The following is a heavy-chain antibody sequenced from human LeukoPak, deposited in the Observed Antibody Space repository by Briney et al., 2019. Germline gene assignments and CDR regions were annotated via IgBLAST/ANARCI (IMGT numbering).Heavy chain of an antibody. Sequence: QSGGSLRLSCAASGFIFSSHGFHWVRQAPGKGLEWVAVIYYDGSKKYYGDSVKGRFTISRDDSKKTLFLEMNSLRAEDTAEYYCARDDCSGASCLGYWGQGTLVTVSS. CDR1: GFIFSSHG. CDR2: IYYDGSKK. D-gene: IGHD2-2*01. J-gene: IGHJ4*02. CDR3: ARDDCSGASCLGY. V-gene: IGHV3-33*01.